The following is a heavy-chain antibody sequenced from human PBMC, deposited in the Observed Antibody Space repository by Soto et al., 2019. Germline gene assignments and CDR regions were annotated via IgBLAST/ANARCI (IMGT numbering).Heavy chain of an antibody. J-gene: IGHJ4*02. CDR3: ARAGDDCSAGNWYVIEY. CDR2: INTGKGNT. Sequence: QVQLVQSGAEVKKPGASVKVSCKASGYTFTNYAMHWVRQAPGQRLVWMGWINTGKGNTKYSQKCQGKITITRDTPASTADMELSRLRTGDTAMYYCARAGDDCSAGNWYVIEYWGQGTLVPGSP. D-gene: IGHD2-15*01. V-gene: IGHV1-3*04. CDR1: GYTFTNYA.